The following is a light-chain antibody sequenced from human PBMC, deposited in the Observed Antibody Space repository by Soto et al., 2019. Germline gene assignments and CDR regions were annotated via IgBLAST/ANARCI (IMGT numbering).Light chain of an antibody. CDR2: EVS. CDR3: SSYTNSNTRV. CDR1: SSDVGDNNY. V-gene: IGLV2-14*01. J-gene: IGLJ1*01. Sequence: QSALTQTASVPGSPGQSVTISCTGTSSDVGDNNYVSWFQQHPGKAPKLMIFEVSNRPSGVSNRFSGSKSGNTASLTISGLQAEDEADYYCSSYTNSNTRVFGTGAKLTVL.